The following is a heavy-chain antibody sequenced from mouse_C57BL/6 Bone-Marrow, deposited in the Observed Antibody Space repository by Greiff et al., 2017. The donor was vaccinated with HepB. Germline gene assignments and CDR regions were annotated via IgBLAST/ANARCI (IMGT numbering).Heavy chain of an antibody. J-gene: IGHJ2*01. Sequence: VKLQQPGAELVKPGASVKMSCKASGYTFTSYWITWVKQRPGQGLEWIGDIYPGSGSTNYNEKFKSKATLTVDTSSSTAYMQLSSLTSEDSAVYYCALITTVVEENYFDYWGQGTTLTVSS. CDR1: GYTFTSYW. CDR3: ALITTVVEENYFDY. CDR2: IYPGSGST. D-gene: IGHD1-1*01. V-gene: IGHV1-55*01.